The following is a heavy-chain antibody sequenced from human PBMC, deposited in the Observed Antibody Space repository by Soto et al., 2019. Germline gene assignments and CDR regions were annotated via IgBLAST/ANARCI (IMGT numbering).Heavy chain of an antibody. Sequence: KVSCKAFWGTFSRYAISLVRQAPDRGLEWMGGIIPIFGTANYAQKFQGRVTITADESTSTAYMELSSLRSEDTAVYYCARVLREQWLVLVVDYYCMDVGGQGTTGTSP. V-gene: IGHV1-69*01. CDR3: ARVLREQWLVLVVDYYCMDV. J-gene: IGHJ6*02. CDR1: WGTFSRYA. D-gene: IGHD6-19*01. CDR2: IIPIFGTA.